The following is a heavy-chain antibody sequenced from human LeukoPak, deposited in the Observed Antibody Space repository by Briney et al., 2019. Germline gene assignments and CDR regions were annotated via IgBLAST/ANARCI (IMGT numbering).Heavy chain of an antibody. CDR1: GYTFTSYD. J-gene: IGHJ5*02. V-gene: IGHV1-8*01. Sequence: GASVNVSCKASGYTFTSYDINWVRQATGQGLEWMGWMNPNSGNTGYAQKFQGRATMTRNTSISTASMKLSSLRSEDTAVYYCARTWGCSGGSCYDWFDPWGQGTLVTVSS. D-gene: IGHD2-15*01. CDR2: MNPNSGNT. CDR3: ARTWGCSGGSCYDWFDP.